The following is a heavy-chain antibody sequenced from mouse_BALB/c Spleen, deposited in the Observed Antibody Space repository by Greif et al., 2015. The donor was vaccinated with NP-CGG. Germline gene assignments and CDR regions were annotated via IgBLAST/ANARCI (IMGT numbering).Heavy chain of an antibody. V-gene: IGHV14-3*02. CDR3: ASPHYYGSSYFDY. CDR1: GFNIKDTY. D-gene: IGHD1-1*01. CDR2: IDPANGNT. J-gene: IGHJ2*01. Sequence: VQLQQSGAELVKPGASVKLSCTASGFNIKDTYMHWVKQRPEQGLEWIGRIDPANGNTKYDPKFQGKATITADTSSNTAYLQLSSLTSEDTAVYYCASPHYYGSSYFDYWGQGTTLTVSS.